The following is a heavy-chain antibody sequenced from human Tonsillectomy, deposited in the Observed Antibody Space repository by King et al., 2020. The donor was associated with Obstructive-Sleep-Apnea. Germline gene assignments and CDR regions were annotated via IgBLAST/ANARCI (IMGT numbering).Heavy chain of an antibody. J-gene: IGHJ4*02. CDR3: ASRFLYGGNGRFDY. D-gene: IGHD4-23*01. CDR2: IYYSGST. V-gene: IGHV4-59*01. Sequence: VQLQESGPGLVKPSETLSLTCTVSGGSISSYYWSWIRQPPGKGLEWIGYIYYSGSTNYNPSLKSRVTISVDTSKNQFSLKLSSVTAADTAVYYCASRFLYGGNGRFDYWGQGTLVTVSS. CDR1: GGSISSYY.